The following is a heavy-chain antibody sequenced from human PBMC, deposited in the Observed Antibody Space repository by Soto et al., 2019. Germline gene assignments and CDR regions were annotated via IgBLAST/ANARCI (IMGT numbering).Heavy chain of an antibody. CDR1: GFAVNSNY. J-gene: IGHJ4*02. V-gene: IGHV3-53*03. D-gene: IGHD2-2*01. CDR2: LFGGGTT. CDR3: VRTSSY. Sequence: GGSLRLSCAASGFAVNSNYMSWVRRPPGKGLEWVSVLFGGGTTHYSDSVKGRFTVSRDNSKNTVFLQMNSLRAEDTAVYYCVRTSSYWGQGVRVTVSS.